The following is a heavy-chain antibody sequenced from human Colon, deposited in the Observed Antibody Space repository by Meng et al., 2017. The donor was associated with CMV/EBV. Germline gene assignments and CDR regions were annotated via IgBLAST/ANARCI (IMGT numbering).Heavy chain of an antibody. J-gene: IGHJ6*02. Sequence: GGSLRLSCAASGFSFSRYSMNWLRQVPGKGLEWVSNVNWGGDKIGYADSVKGRFTISRDNAKNSLYLQMDSLRAADTAVYYCAKDRTVGGYTFGLDVWGQGTTVTVSS. V-gene: IGHV3-9*01. CDR1: GFSFSRYS. CDR2: VNWGGDKI. D-gene: IGHD5-12*01. CDR3: AKDRTVGGYTFGLDV.